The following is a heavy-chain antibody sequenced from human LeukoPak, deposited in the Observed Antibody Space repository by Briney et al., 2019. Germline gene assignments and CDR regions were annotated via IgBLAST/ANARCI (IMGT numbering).Heavy chain of an antibody. D-gene: IGHD2-15*01. CDR3: ARGGDIVVVVAATYFDY. V-gene: IGHV1-69*04. J-gene: IGHJ4*02. CDR1: GCTFSSYA. Sequence: ASVKVSCKASGCTFSSYAISWVRQAPGQGLEWMGRIIPILGIANYAQKFQGRVTITADKSTSTAYMELSSLRSEDTAVYYCARGGDIVVVVAATYFDYWGQGTLITVSS. CDR2: IIPILGIA.